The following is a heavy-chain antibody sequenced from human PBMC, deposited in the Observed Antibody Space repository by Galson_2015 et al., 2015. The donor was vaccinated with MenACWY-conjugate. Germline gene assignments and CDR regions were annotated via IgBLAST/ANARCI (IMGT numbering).Heavy chain of an antibody. CDR1: GFTFSSYG. CDR2: IWYDGSNK. Sequence: SLRLSCAASGFTFSSYGMHWVRQAPGKGLEWVAVIWYDGSNKYYADSVKGRFTISRDNSKNTLYLQMNSLRAEDTAVYYCARDVSSAHYNEYAFDIWGQGTMVTVSS. CDR3: ARDVSSAHYNEYAFDI. J-gene: IGHJ3*02. V-gene: IGHV3-33*01. D-gene: IGHD5-24*01.